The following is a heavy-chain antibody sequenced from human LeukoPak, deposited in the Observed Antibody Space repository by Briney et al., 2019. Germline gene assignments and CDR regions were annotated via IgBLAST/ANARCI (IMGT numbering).Heavy chain of an antibody. CDR3: ARVRSRYCSSTSCYGGWFDP. CDR1: GGSISSYY. Sequence: SETLSLTCTVSGGSISSYYWSWIRQPPGKGLEWIGYIYYSGSTNYNPSLKSRVTISVDTSKDQFSLKLSSVTAADTAVYYCARVRSRYCSSTSCYGGWFDPWGQGTLVTVSS. CDR2: IYYSGST. D-gene: IGHD2-2*01. V-gene: IGHV4-59*01. J-gene: IGHJ5*02.